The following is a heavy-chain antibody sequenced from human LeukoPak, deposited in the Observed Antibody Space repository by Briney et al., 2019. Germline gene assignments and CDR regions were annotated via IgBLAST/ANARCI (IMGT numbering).Heavy chain of an antibody. CDR1: GRSVSRNSDY. CDR2: IDYGGST. V-gene: IGHV4-39*07. Sequence: SETLSLNCTVSGRSVSRNSDYWGWIRQPPGKGLEWIGGIDYGGSTYYNPSLKSRVTISVDTSKNQFSLKLSSVTAADTAVYYCARDEGGSWSTILRGPSRMDFWGQGTTVTFSS. J-gene: IGHJ6*02. CDR3: ARDEGGSWSTILRGPSRMDF. D-gene: IGHD6-13*01.